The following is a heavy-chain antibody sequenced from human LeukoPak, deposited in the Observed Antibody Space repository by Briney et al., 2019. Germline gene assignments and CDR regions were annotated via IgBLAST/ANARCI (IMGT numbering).Heavy chain of an antibody. J-gene: IGHJ4*02. CDR3: AKAPSLFCSGGSCLFDY. CDR1: GFTFSSYA. CDR2: ISGSGGST. Sequence: PGGSLRLSCAASGFTFSSYAMSWVRQAPGKGLEWVSAISGSGGSTYYADSVKGRFTISRDNSKNTLYLQMNSLRAEDTAVYYCAKAPSLFCSGGSCLFDYWGQGTLVTVSS. V-gene: IGHV3-23*01. D-gene: IGHD2-15*01.